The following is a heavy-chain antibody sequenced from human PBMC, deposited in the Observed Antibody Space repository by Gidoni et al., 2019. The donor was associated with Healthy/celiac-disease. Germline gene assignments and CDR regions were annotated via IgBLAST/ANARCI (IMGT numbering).Heavy chain of an antibody. Sequence: EVQLLESGGGLVQPGGSLRLSGAASGFTFSSYAMSWVRQAPVKGLEWVSAISGSGGSTYYADSVKGRFTISRDNSKNTLYLQMNSLRAEDTAVYYCAKPVEEYSYGPGDYWGQGTLVTVSS. V-gene: IGHV3-23*01. J-gene: IGHJ4*02. CDR2: ISGSGGST. CDR3: AKPVEEYSYGPGDY. D-gene: IGHD5-18*01. CDR1: GFTFSSYA.